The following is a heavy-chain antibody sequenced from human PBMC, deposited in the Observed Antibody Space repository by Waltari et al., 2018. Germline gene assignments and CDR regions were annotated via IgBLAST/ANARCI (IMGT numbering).Heavy chain of an antibody. CDR2: SHYRGST. D-gene: IGHD5-18*01. CDR1: GGSISSYY. J-gene: IGHJ6*02. V-gene: IGHV4-59*08. Sequence: QVQLQESGPGLVKPSETLSLTCTVSGGSISSYYWSWIRQPPGKGLEWIGYSHYRGSTNSHPTLNSPVTISVATSKTLFSRKLSSVTAADTAVYYCARAAMGYYYYYGMDVWGQGTTVTVSS. CDR3: ARAAMGYYYYYGMDV.